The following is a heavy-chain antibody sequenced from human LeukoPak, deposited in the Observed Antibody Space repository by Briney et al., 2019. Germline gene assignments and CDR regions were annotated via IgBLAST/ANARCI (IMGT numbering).Heavy chain of an antibody. CDR2: IYYSGST. CDR3: ARHLRSYYYDSSGYYNY. Sequence: KSSEILSLTCTVSGGSISSSSYYRGWIRQPPGKGLEWIGSIYYSGSTYYNPSLKSRVTISVDTYKNQFSLKLSSVTAADTAVYYCARHLRSYYYDSSGYYNYWGQGTLVTVSS. J-gene: IGHJ4*02. D-gene: IGHD3-22*01. V-gene: IGHV4-39*01. CDR1: GGSISSSSYY.